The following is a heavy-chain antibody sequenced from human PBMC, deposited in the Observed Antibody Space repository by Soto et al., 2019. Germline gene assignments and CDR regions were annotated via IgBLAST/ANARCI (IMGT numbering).Heavy chain of an antibody. CDR3: ARTTIAGSYMPYYYYGMDV. CDR2: IDWDDDK. D-gene: IGHD6-13*01. J-gene: IGHJ6*02. Sequence: SGPTLVNPTQTLTLTCTFSGFSLSTSGMCVSWIRQPPGKALEWLALIDWDDDKYYSTSLKTRLTISKDTSKNQVVLTMTNMDPVDTATYYCARTTIAGSYMPYYYYGMDVWGQGTTVTVSS. V-gene: IGHV2-70*01. CDR1: GFSLSTSGMC.